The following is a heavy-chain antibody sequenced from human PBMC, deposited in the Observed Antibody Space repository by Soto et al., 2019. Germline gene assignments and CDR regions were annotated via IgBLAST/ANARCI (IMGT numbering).Heavy chain of an antibody. CDR1: GYSFTSYW. V-gene: IGHV5-51*01. D-gene: IGHD2-2*01. J-gene: IGHJ5*02. Sequence: PGESLKISCKGSGYSFTSYWIGWVRQMPGKGLEWMGIIYPGDSHTRYSPSFQGQVTISADKSISTAYLQWSSLKASDTAMYYCARTNCSSTSCYVWFDPWGQGTLVTVSS. CDR3: ARTNCSSTSCYVWFDP. CDR2: IYPGDSHT.